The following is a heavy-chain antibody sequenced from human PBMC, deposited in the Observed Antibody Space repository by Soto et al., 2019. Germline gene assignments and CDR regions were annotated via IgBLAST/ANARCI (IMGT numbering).Heavy chain of an antibody. CDR1: GYTFSTYG. CDR2: ISDNSGTT. D-gene: IGHD3-10*01. Sequence: QVQLVQSGAEVKKPGASVKVSREASGYTFSTYGITWVRQAPGQGLEWMGWISDNSGTTNYAQQLQGRLTMTTDTSTSTAYMELSSLRSDDTAVYYCAREGVRGQRGVTYCDYWGQGTLVTVSS. J-gene: IGHJ4*02. V-gene: IGHV1-18*01. CDR3: AREGVRGQRGVTYCDY.